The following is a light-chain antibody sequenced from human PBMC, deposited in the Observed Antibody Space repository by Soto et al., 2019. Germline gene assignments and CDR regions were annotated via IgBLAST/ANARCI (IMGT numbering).Light chain of an antibody. CDR1: SSNIGNFY. CDR3: AAWDDSLSGPGV. V-gene: IGLV1-47*01. J-gene: IGLJ7*01. Sequence: QSVLTQPPSASGTPGQRVTISCSGSSSNIGNFYVYWYQQLPGTAPKLLIYKNNQRPLGVPDRFSDSKSGTSASLAISGLRSEDEADYYCAAWDDSLSGPGVFGGGAPLTVL. CDR2: KNN.